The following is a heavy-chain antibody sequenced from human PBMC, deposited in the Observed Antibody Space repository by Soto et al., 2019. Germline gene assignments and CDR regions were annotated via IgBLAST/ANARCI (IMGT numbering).Heavy chain of an antibody. CDR3: AREHHYSGSSNGMDV. D-gene: IGHD1-26*01. CDR1: GYTFTSYG. CDR2: ISTYNGNT. J-gene: IGHJ6*02. V-gene: IGHV1-18*04. Sequence: QVQLEQSGAEVKKPGASVTVSCKASGYTFTSYGVSWVRQAPGQGLEWMGWISTYNGNTNYAQKLQGRVTMTTDTSTSLAYLQLRSLRSDDTAVYYCAREHHYSGSSNGMDVWGQGTTVTVSS.